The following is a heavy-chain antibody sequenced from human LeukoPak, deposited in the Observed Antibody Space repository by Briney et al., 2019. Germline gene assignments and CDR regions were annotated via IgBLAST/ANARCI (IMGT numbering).Heavy chain of an antibody. Sequence: VGSLRLSCAASGFIFNTYAMHWVRQAPGKGLEWVAFIRSDGRNEYYADSIKGRISISRDNTKNTLYLHIHVLIPEDTAVYFCAKDPGREDEEKYFERWGQASLVAVCS. CDR2: IRSDGRNE. D-gene: IGHD3-10*01. CDR1: GFIFNTYA. V-gene: IGHV3-30*02. CDR3: AKDPGREDEEKYFER. J-gene: IGHJ4*02.